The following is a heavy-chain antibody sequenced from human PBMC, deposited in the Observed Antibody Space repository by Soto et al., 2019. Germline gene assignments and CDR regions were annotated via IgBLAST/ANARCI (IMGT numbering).Heavy chain of an antibody. CDR3: ARDRDSDGMYYYYYGMDV. CDR1: GFTFSSYS. Sequence: GGSLRLSCAASGFTFSSYSMNWVRQAPGKGLEWVSSISSSSSYIYYADSVKGRFTISRDNAKNSLYLQMNSLRAEDTAVYYCARDRDSDGMYYYYYGMDVWGQGTTVTVSS. V-gene: IGHV3-21*01. D-gene: IGHD3-10*01. J-gene: IGHJ6*02. CDR2: ISSSSSYI.